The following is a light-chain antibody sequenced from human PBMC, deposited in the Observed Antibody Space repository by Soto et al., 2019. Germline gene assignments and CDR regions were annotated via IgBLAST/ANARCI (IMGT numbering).Light chain of an antibody. V-gene: IGKV3D-15*01. Sequence: ETVMTQSPATLSVSPGERATLSCRASQSVSSNLAWYQQKPGQAPRLLIYGASSRATGIPDRFSGSGSGTDFTLTISRLEPEDFAVYYCHQYDSWTFGQGTKVDIK. CDR2: GAS. CDR3: HQYDSWT. J-gene: IGKJ1*01. CDR1: QSVSSN.